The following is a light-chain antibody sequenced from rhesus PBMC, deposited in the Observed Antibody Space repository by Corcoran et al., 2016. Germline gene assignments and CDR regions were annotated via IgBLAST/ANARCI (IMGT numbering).Light chain of an antibody. CDR2: KAS. CDR1: QGISSW. Sequence: DIQMTQSPSSLSASVGDKVTITCRASQGISSWLAWYQQKPGKAPKLLIYKASSLTSGVPSRFSGRGSGTDFTITISSLQPEDFATYYCLQYSSSPFTFGPGTKLDIK. CDR3: LQYSSSPFT. V-gene: IGKV1-22*01. J-gene: IGKJ3*01.